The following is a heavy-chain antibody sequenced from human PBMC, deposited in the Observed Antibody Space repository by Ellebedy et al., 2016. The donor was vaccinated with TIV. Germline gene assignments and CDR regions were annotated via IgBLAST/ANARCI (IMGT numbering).Heavy chain of an antibody. CDR3: ARSLAGYGYIDS. CDR2: IFPLDSDT. CDR1: GYNFATYW. Sequence: GESLKISCKASGYNFATYWIGWLRQTPGKGLEWTGIIFPLDSDTRYSPSFQGQVTISADRTLNTAYLQWSSLRASDTAMYYCARSLAGYGYIDSWGQGTLVNVSS. D-gene: IGHD5-12*01. V-gene: IGHV5-51*01. J-gene: IGHJ4*02.